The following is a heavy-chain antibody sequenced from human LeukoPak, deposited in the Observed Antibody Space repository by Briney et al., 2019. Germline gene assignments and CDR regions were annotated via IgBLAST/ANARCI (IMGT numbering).Heavy chain of an antibody. D-gene: IGHD3-3*01. J-gene: IGHJ4*02. CDR1: GGTISSYY. CDR3: ARRAEWSGSHSFDY. Sequence: SETLSLTYTVSGGTISSYYWSWIRQPPGKGLEWIGYINYSGSTNYNPSLKSRVTISVDTSKNQFSLKLSSVTAADTAVYYCARRAEWSGSHSFDYWGQGTLVTVSS. V-gene: IGHV4-59*12. CDR2: INYSGST.